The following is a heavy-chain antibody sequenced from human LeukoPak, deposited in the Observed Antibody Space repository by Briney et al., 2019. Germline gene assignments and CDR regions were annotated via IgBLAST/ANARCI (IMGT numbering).Heavy chain of an antibody. D-gene: IGHD4-17*01. CDR1: GGSISSYY. Sequence: SETLSLTCTVSGGSISSYYWSWIRQPPGKGLEWIGYIYYSGSTNYNPSLKSRVTISVDTSKNQFSLKVSSVTAADTAVYYCARGGGYGDYEFDYWGQGTLVTVSS. V-gene: IGHV4-59*01. CDR3: ARGGGYGDYEFDY. CDR2: IYYSGST. J-gene: IGHJ4*02.